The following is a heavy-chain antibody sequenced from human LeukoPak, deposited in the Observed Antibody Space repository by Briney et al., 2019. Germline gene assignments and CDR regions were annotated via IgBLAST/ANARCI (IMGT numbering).Heavy chain of an antibody. J-gene: IGHJ4*02. CDR1: GYTFTSYA. CDR2: INTNTGNP. CDR3: ALDGSSSWHTRGALDY. D-gene: IGHD6-13*01. Sequence: GASVKVSCKASGYTFTSYAMNWVRQAPGQGLEWMGWINTNTGNPTYAQGFTGRFVFSLDTSVSTAYLQISSLKAEDTAVYYCALDGSSSWHTRGALDYWGQGTLVTVSS. V-gene: IGHV7-4-1*02.